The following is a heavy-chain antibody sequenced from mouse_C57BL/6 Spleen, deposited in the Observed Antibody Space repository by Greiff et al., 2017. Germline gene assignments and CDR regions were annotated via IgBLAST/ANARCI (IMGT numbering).Heavy chain of an antibody. CDR3: ARSVTTVVADY. Sequence: QVQLQQSGPELVKPGASVKISCKASGYAFSSSWMNWVKQRPGQGLEWIGRIYPGDGDTNYNGKFKGKATLTADKSSSTAYMPLSSLTSEDSAVYFCARSVTTVVADYWGQGTTLTVS. CDR1: GYAFSSSW. V-gene: IGHV1-82*01. D-gene: IGHD1-1*01. CDR2: IYPGDGDT. J-gene: IGHJ2*01.